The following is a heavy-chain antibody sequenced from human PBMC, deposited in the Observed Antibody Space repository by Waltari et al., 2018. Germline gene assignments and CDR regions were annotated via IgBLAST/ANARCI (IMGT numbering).Heavy chain of an antibody. Sequence: HLQLQESGPGLVKPSETPSLTCTVSDAPTTTTPVYWGWVRQPPGKGLEWIGHIYYSGSTYYNPSLKSRLVISVDTSKNHFSLRLSSVTAADTAVYYCARRAGSSASRWFDPWGQGILVTVSS. D-gene: IGHD6-6*01. CDR1: DAPTTTTPVY. J-gene: IGHJ5*02. V-gene: IGHV4-39*02. CDR3: ARRAGSSASRWFDP. CDR2: IYYSGST.